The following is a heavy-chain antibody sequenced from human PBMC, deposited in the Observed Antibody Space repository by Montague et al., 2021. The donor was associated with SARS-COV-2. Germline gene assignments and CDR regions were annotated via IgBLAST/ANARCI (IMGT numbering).Heavy chain of an antibody. CDR1: GGSITGFS. CDR2: VTTSGTT. J-gene: IGHJ4*02. Sequence: SETQSLTCAVSGGSITGFSWSWVRQPAGKGLEWIGRVTTSGTTNYSPSLRSRVTMSVDTSKNQFSLNLNSVTAADTAIYYCARTPTRPLSLDSWGQGTLVTVSS. V-gene: IGHV4-4*07. CDR3: ARTPTRPLSLDS. D-gene: IGHD6-6*01.